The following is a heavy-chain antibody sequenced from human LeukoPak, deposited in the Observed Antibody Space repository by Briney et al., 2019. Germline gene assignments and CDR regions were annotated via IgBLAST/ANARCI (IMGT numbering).Heavy chain of an antibody. D-gene: IGHD3-9*01. Sequence: PSESLSLTCAVYGGSFSRYYWSWIRQPPGKGLEWIGEINHSGSTNYNPSFKSRATISVDTSKNKSSLKLSSVTAADTPVYYCARYDFLTGNVGYYYYYLDVWGKGTTVTVSS. J-gene: IGHJ6*03. CDR2: INHSGST. CDR3: ARYDFLTGNVGYYYYYLDV. CDR1: GGSFSRYY. V-gene: IGHV4-34*01.